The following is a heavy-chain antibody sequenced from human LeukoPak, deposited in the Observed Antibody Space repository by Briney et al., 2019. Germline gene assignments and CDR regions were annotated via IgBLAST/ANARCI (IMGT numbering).Heavy chain of an antibody. Sequence: GRSLRLSCAASGFTFSSYAMHWVRQAPGKGLEWVAVISYDGSNKYYADSVKGRFTISRDNSKNTLYLQMNSLRAEDTAVYYCARPPKDIVVVNGDAFDIWGQGTMVTVSS. CDR2: ISYDGSNK. D-gene: IGHD2-15*01. V-gene: IGHV3-30-3*01. CDR1: GFTFSSYA. CDR3: ARPPKDIVVVNGDAFDI. J-gene: IGHJ3*02.